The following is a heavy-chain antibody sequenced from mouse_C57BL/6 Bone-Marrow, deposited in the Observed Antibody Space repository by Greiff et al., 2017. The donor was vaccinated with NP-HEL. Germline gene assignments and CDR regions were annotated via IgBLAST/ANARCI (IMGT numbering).Heavy chain of an antibody. V-gene: IGHV1-77*01. D-gene: IGHD1-1*01. CDR1: GYTFTDYY. CDR2: IGPGSGST. CDR3: ARTPPLITTVVATTSDY. J-gene: IGHJ2*01. Sequence: VQLQQSGAELVKPGASVKISCKASGYTFTDYYINWVKQRPGQGLEWIGKIGPGSGSTYYNEKLKGKATLTADKSSSTAYMQLSSLTSEDSAVYFCARTPPLITTVVATTSDYWGQGTTLTVSS.